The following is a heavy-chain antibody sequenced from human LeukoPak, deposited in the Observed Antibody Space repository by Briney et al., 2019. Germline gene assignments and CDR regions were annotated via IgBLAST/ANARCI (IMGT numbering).Heavy chain of an antibody. CDR2: IDYSGST. CDR1: GGSISSSRYY. J-gene: IGHJ5*02. CDR3: ARRVGDNWFDP. V-gene: IGHV4-39*01. Sequence: MSSETLSLTCTVFGGSISSSRYYWGWIRQPPGKGLEWIGSIDYSGSTYYTPSLKSRVTISVDTSKNQFSLRLSSVTAADTAVYYCARRVGDNWFDPWGQGTLVTVSS.